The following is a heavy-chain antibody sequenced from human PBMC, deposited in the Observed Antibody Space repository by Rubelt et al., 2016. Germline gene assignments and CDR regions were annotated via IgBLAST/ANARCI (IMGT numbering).Heavy chain of an antibody. V-gene: IGHV1-2*02. CDR2: VNPNTGGT. J-gene: IGHJ5*01. CDR1: GYSFTGDY. CDR3: ASGQWVLLNS. D-gene: IGHD1-26*01. Sequence: QVQLVQSGAEVKNPGASVKVSCKASGYSFTGDYIHWVRQAPCHVLEWMGWVNPNTGGTAYLEKFQGRVTMTREKASSTAYMEVGRVRSEETAVYYCASGQWVLLNSGGQGTLVTVSS.